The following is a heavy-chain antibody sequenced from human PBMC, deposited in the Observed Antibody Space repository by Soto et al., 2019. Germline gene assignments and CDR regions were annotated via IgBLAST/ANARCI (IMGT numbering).Heavy chain of an antibody. D-gene: IGHD6-19*01. V-gene: IGHV1-69*01. CDR2: VIPIFGST. Sequence: QVQLVQSGAEVKKPGSSVKVSCKASGGIFRSFAISWVRQAPGQGLELMGGVIPIFGSTNYAQKFQGRVTIIADESTSTAYMELSNLRSDDTAVYYCAREREAGQPYFDYWGQGTLVTVSS. CDR1: GGIFRSFA. J-gene: IGHJ4*02. CDR3: AREREAGQPYFDY.